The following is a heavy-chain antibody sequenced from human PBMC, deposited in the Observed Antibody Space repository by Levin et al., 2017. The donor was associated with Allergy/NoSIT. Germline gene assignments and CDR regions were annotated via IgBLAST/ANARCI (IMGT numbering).Heavy chain of an antibody. CDR3: ARDKGSSGGPFDY. D-gene: IGHD6-19*01. V-gene: IGHV3-21*01. Sequence: LSLTCAASGFTFSSYSMNWVRQAPGKGLEWVSSISSSSSYIYYADSVKGRFTISRDNAKNSLYLQMNSLRAEDTAVYYCARDKGSSGGPFDYWGQGTLVTVSS. CDR1: GFTFSSYS. CDR2: ISSSSSYI. J-gene: IGHJ4*02.